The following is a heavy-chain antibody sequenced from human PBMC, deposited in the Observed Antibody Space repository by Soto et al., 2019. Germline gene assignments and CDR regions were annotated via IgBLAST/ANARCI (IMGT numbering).Heavy chain of an antibody. V-gene: IGHV4-39*01. Sequence: TVSGGSISSSIYYWAWIRQPPGKGLEWIGSIYSSGSTYYNPSLRSRVTISVDTSKNQFSLKLSSVTAADTAVYYCAGGPDGYYGMNVWGQGTAVTVSS. CDR1: GGSISSSIYY. J-gene: IGHJ6*02. D-gene: IGHD3-16*01. CDR2: IYSSGST. CDR3: AGGPDGYYGMNV.